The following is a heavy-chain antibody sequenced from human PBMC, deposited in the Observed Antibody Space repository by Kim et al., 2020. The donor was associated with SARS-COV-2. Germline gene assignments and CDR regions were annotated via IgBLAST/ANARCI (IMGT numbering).Heavy chain of an antibody. D-gene: IGHD7-27*01. CDR3: GKGSATTGDTDY. CDR1: GFTFHDHA. J-gene: IGHJ4*02. V-gene: IGHV3-43*02. Sequence: GGSLRLSCAASGFTFHDHAMHWVRQAPGKGLEWVSLISSDGSITYYADSVKGRFTISRDNSKDSLYLQMNSLRTEDTAFYYCGKGSATTGDTDYWGQGTLLTVSS. CDR2: ISSDGSIT.